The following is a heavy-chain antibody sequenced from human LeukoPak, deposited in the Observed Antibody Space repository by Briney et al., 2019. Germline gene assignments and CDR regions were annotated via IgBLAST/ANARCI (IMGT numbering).Heavy chain of an antibody. CDR1: GFTFSSYG. D-gene: IGHD3-3*01. Sequence: PGGSLRLSCAASGFTFSSYGMHWVRQAPGKGLEWVAVIWYDGSNKYYADSVKGRFTISRDNSKNTLYLQMNSLRAEDTAVYYCARDTYYDFRSGPMDVWGQGTTVTVSS. J-gene: IGHJ6*02. CDR2: IWYDGSNK. CDR3: ARDTYYDFRSGPMDV. V-gene: IGHV3-33*01.